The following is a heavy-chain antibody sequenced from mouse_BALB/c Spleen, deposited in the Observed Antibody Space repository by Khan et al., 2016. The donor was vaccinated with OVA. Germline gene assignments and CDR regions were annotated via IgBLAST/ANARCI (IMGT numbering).Heavy chain of an antibody. D-gene: IGHD1-1*01. CDR3: ARDLGSSHWYFDV. V-gene: IGHV2-9*02. J-gene: IGHJ1*01. Sequence: VQLKQSGPGLVAPSQRLSITCTVSGFSLTSYGVHWVRQPPGKGLEWLGVIWAGGSTNYNSAFRSRLTINKDNSKSQVFLNMNNLQTDDTAMYCCARDLGSSHWYFDVWGAGTTVTVSS. CDR1: GFSLTSYG. CDR2: IWAGGST.